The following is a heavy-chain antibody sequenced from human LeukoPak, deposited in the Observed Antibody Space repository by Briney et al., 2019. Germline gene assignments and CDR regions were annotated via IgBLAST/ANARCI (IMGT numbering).Heavy chain of an antibody. CDR1: GFPVSGYY. CDR3: ARLLGYCSSTSCYHYYYYYMDV. Sequence: PGGSLRLSCAASGFPVSGYYMSWVRQAPGKGLEWVSSISSSSSYIYYADSVKGRFTISRDNAKNSLYLQMNSLRAEDTAVYYCARLLGYCSSTSCYHYYYYYMDVWGKGTTVTVSS. CDR2: ISSSSSYI. D-gene: IGHD2-2*01. V-gene: IGHV3-21*01. J-gene: IGHJ6*03.